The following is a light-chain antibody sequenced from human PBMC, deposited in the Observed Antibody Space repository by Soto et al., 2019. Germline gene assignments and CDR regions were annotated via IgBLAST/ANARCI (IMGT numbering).Light chain of an antibody. CDR3: QSYDGSLSGVV. CDR2: ANA. Sequence: QSVLTQPPSVSGAPGQRVTIPCTGGSSNIGAGYDVHWYQQVPGTAPKLLIHANAIRPSGVPDRFSGSKSGTSAFLAISGLQAEDEADYYCQSYDGSLSGVVLGGGTKVTVL. CDR1: SSNIGAGYD. J-gene: IGLJ2*01. V-gene: IGLV1-40*01.